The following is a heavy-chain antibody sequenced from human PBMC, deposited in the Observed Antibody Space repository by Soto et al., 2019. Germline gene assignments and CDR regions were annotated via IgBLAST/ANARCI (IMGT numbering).Heavy chain of an antibody. CDR3: AREEGYCSGGSCYLPYGMDV. D-gene: IGHD2-15*01. J-gene: IGHJ6*02. CDR1: GGTFSSYA. V-gene: IGHV1-69*13. CDR2: IIPIFGTA. Sequence: ASVKVSCKASGGTFSSYAISWVRQAPGQGLEWMGGIIPIFGTANYAQKFQGRVTITADESTSTAYMELSSLRSEDTAVYYCAREEGYCSGGSCYLPYGMDVWGQGTTVTVSS.